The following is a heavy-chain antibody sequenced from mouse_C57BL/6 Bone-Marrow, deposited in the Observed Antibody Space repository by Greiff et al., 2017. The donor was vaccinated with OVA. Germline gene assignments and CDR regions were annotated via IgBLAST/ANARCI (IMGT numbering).Heavy chain of an antibody. CDR2: IWGVGST. CDR1: GFSLTSYG. Sequence: VKVVESGPGLVAPSQSLSITCTVSGFSLTSYGVDWVRQSPGKGLEWLGVIWGVGSTNYNSALKSRLSISKDNSKSQVFLKMNSLQTDDTAMYYCASGDYDYDGGFAYWGQGTLVTVSA. J-gene: IGHJ3*01. CDR3: ASGDYDYDGGFAY. D-gene: IGHD2-4*01. V-gene: IGHV2-6*01.